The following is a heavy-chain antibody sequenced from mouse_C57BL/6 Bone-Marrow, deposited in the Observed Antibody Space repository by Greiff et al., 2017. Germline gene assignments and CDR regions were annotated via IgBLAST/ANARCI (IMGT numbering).Heavy chain of an antibody. CDR2: ISGGGGNT. J-gene: IGHJ2*01. CDR3: ARHRGLFDY. D-gene: IGHD3-1*01. CDR1: GFTFSSYT. V-gene: IGHV5-9*01. Sequence: EVKVVESGGGLVKPGGSLKLSCAASGFTFSSYTMSWVRQTPEKRLEWVGTISGGGGNTYYPDSVKGRFTITRDNAKNTLYLHLSSLRAEDTALYYCARHRGLFDYWGQGTTVTVSS.